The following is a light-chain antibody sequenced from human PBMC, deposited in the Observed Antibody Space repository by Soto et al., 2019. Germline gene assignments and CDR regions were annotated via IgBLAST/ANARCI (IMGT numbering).Light chain of an antibody. CDR1: SSDVGGYNY. CDR3: SSYTSSSTLHV. J-gene: IGLJ1*01. CDR2: EVS. Sequence: QSVLTQPASVSGSPGQSTTISCTGTSSDVGGYNYASWYQQHPGKAPKLMIYEVSNRPSGVSNRFSGSKSGNTASLTISGLQAEDEADYYCSSYTSSSTLHVFGTGTKVTVL. V-gene: IGLV2-14*01.